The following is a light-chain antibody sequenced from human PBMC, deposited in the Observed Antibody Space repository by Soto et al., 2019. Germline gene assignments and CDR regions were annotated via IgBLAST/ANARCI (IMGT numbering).Light chain of an antibody. CDR2: CAS. J-gene: IGKJ4*01. V-gene: IGKV4-1*01. CDR3: QQYFDVPCP. CDR1: RSVLYKPNNKNH. Sequence: DIVIAQCPDGVAVCRGGRGGMSCKCSRSVLYKPNNKNHFSCYQQIPGKPPLFIISCASTRDSALPYRFSGSGSGTDFTLTISSLYAEDVSFYWCQQYFDVPCPVGVGTKVDSK.